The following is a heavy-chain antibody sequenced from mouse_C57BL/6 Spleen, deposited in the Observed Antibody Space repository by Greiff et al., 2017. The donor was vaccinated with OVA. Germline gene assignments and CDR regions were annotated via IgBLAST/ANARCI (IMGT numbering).Heavy chain of an antibody. CDR3: ARGGLGWVLLDY. CDR1: GYTFTSYW. CDR2: IYPGSGST. D-gene: IGHD2-3*01. Sequence: VQLQQPGAELVKPGASVKMSCKASGYTFTSYWITWVKQRPGQGLEWIGDIYPGSGSTNYNEKFKSKATLTVDTSSSPAYMQLSSLTSEDDAVEYCARGGLGWVLLDYWGQGTTLTVSA. V-gene: IGHV1-55*01. J-gene: IGHJ2*01.